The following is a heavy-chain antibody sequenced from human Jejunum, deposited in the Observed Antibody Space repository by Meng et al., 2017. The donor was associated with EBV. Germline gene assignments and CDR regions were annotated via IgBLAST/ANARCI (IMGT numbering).Heavy chain of an antibody. CDR3: TSRVVTTNDY. V-gene: IGHV3-15*01. D-gene: IGHD4-17*01. CDR2: IKRKSDGLTT. CDR1: GFNFDNTW. Sequence: LWEYWGGLVRPGGSLSLACAGSGFNFDNTWMNWVRQAPGKGPEWIGRIKRKSDGLTTEYIASVQGRFIISRDDSNNILYLEMNGLKTEDTAVYYCTSRVVTTNDYWGQGTLVTVSS. J-gene: IGHJ4*02.